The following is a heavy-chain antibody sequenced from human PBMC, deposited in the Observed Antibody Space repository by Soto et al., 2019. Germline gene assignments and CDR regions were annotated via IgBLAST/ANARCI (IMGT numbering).Heavy chain of an antibody. Sequence: SETLSLTCTVSGGSVSSNSYYWSWIRQPPGKGLEWIGYIYYSGRTDYNPSLKRRVSISVDTSKNQFSLKLYSVTAADPAVYYCAREREAGYNFDSGMDVGGQGTTVTVSS. V-gene: IGHV4-61*01. D-gene: IGHD6-19*01. CDR1: GGSVSSNSYY. CDR3: AREREAGYNFDSGMDV. J-gene: IGHJ6*02. CDR2: IYYSGRT.